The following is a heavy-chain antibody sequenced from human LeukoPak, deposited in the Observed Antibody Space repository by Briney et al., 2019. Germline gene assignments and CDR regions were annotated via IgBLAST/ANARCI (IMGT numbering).Heavy chain of an antibody. D-gene: IGHD3-3*01. CDR3: ARGSLGSYDYWSGPKVDY. J-gene: IGHJ4*02. CDR2: ISHSGST. Sequence: PSETLSLTCAVYGGSFSGYYWSWIRQPPGKGLEWIGEISHSGSTNYNPSLKSRITISEDTSKNQFSLKLSSVTAADTAVYYCARGSLGSYDYWSGPKVDYWGQGTLVTVAS. CDR1: GGSFSGYY. V-gene: IGHV4-34*01.